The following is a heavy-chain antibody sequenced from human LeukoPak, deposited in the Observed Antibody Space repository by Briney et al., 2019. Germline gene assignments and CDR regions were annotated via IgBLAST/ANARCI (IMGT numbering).Heavy chain of an antibody. CDR3: AKVNGDYYYGMDV. J-gene: IGHJ6*02. V-gene: IGHV3-23*01. CDR1: GFTFSSYA. CDR2: ISGRGERT. D-gene: IGHD2-8*01. Sequence: GGSLRLSCAASGFTFSSYAMSWVRQAQGKGLEWVSAISGRGERTYYADSVQGRFTISRDNSKNALYLQMNSLRAEDTALYYCAKVNGDYYYGMDVWGQGTTVTVSS.